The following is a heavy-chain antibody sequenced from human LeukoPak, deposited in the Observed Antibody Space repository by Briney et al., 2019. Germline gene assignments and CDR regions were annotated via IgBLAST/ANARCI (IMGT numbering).Heavy chain of an antibody. V-gene: IGHV3-7*01. J-gene: IGHJ4*02. CDR3: ARAGGTSWADY. CDR2: VKPDGTEK. Sequence: GGSLRLSCVASGFTFRDYWMTWVRQAPGKGLEWVANVKPDGTEKFYVDSVKGRFTISRDNGKNSLYLQMNSLRVEDTAIYYCARAGGTSWADYWGQGTLVTVSS. D-gene: IGHD6-13*01. CDR1: GFTFRDYW.